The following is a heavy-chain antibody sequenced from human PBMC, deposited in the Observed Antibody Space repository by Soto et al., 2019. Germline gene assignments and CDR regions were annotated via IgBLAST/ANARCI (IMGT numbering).Heavy chain of an antibody. D-gene: IGHD3-22*01. J-gene: IGHJ4*02. CDR1: GFTFDDFG. CDR2: LSYDGSHE. Sequence: QVQLVESGGGVVQPRTSLKLSCAASGFTFDDFGFHWVRQAPGKGLEWVATLSYDGSHEYYADYVKGRFTISRDNSKITLYHQMNSLKTEDTAMYYCAKEMFPRTVLDSSSPWGDYWVQGTLVTVSS. V-gene: IGHV3-30*18. CDR3: AKEMFPRTVLDSSSPWGDY.